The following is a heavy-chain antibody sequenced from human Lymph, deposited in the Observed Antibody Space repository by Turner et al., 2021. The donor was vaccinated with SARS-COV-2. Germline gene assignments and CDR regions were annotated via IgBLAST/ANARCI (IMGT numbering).Heavy chain of an antibody. CDR2: ISSSSSYI. J-gene: IGHJ4*02. CDR1: GFTFSTYS. Sequence: VQLVESGGGLVKPGWSLRLSCAASGFTFSTYSMNWVRQAPGKGLEWNSSISSSSSYIYYADSVKGRFTISRDDAKNSLYLQMNSLRAEDTAVYYCARDIPTTADYFDYWGQGTLVTVSS. CDR3: ARDIPTTADYFDY. D-gene: IGHD4-17*01. V-gene: IGHV3-21*01.